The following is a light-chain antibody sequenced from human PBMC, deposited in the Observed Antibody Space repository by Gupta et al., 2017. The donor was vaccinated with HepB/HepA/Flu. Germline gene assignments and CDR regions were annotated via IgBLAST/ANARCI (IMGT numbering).Light chain of an antibody. V-gene: IGKV3-20*01. CDR1: QSVSSSY. J-gene: IGKJ4*01. Sequence: EIVLTQSPGTLSLSPGERATLSCRASQSVSSSYLAWYQQKPGQAPRLIIYGASSRATGITDRFSGSGEGTDFTLTSSRREDEDCAVYYGQQYCSSITFGGGTXVEIK. CDR2: GAS. CDR3: QQYCSSIT.